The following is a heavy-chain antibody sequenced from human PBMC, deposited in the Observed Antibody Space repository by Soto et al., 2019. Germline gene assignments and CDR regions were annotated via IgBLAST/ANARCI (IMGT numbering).Heavy chain of an antibody. Sequence: ASVKVSCKASGYTFTSYAMHWVRQAPGQRLEWMGWINAGNGNTKYSQKFQGRVTITRDTSASTAYMELSSLRSEDTAVYYCARASGSYRHFDYWGQGTLVTVSS. J-gene: IGHJ4*02. CDR1: GYTFTSYA. CDR3: ARASGSYRHFDY. D-gene: IGHD1-26*01. V-gene: IGHV1-3*01. CDR2: INAGNGNT.